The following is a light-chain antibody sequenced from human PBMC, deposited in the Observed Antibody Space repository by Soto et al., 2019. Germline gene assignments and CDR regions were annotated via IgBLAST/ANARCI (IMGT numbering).Light chain of an antibody. J-gene: IGKJ4*01. Sequence: EIVMTQSPGTLSVSPGERATLSCRTSQSVNSNLAWYRQKPGQAPRLLISDASTRATGVPARFSGSGSGTEFTLTISSLQSEDSGIYYCQQYNFWPPLTFGGGIKVEIK. V-gene: IGKV3-15*01. CDR3: QQYNFWPPLT. CDR1: QSVNSN. CDR2: DAS.